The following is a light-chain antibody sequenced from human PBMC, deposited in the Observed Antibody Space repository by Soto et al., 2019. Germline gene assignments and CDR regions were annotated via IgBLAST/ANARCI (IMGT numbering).Light chain of an antibody. J-gene: IGLJ1*01. CDR3: NSYTSKSTGV. CDR2: EVS. V-gene: IGLV2-14*01. Sequence: QSALTQPASVSGSPGQSITLSCTGNSSDVGGYNYVSWYQQHPGKAPKLIIYEVSNRPSGVSNRFSGSKSGNTASLTISGLQAEDEADYYCNSYTSKSTGVFGTGTKVTVL. CDR1: SSDVGGYNY.